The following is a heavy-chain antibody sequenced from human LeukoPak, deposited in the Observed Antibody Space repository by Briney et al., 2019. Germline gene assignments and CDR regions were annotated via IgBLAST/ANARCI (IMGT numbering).Heavy chain of an antibody. CDR2: VSPYNGNT. D-gene: IGHD3-10*01. CDR3: ATCRGPRGVIRH. J-gene: IGHJ1*01. CDR1: GYTFTSYG. Sequence: ASGKVSCKASGYTFTSYGISWVRQAPGQGLEWMGWVSPYNGNTNYVQKFQGRVTMTTDTSTSTAYMELRSLRSDDTAVYFCATCRGPRGVIRHWGQGTLVTVSS. V-gene: IGHV1-18*01.